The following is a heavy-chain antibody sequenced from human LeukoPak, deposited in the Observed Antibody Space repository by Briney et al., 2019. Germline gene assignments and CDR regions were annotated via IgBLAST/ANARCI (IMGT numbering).Heavy chain of an antibody. V-gene: IGHV3-23*01. Sequence: GGSLRLSCAASGFTFSRFAMSWVRQAPGKGLEWVSAISDSAGTTNYADSVKGRFSISRDNSKNTLYLQMNSLRAEDTAVYYCARDAPLVGATYYFDYWGQGTLVTVSS. D-gene: IGHD1-26*01. CDR2: ISDSAGTT. J-gene: IGHJ4*02. CDR1: GFTFSRFA. CDR3: ARDAPLVGATYYFDY.